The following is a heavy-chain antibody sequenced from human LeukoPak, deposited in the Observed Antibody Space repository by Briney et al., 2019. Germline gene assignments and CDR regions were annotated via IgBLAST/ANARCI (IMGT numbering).Heavy chain of an antibody. CDR1: GGSFSGYY. CDR3: ARDRGEPYYDILTGRYHDAFDI. D-gene: IGHD3-9*01. Sequence: SETLSLTCAVYGGSFSGYYWSWIRQPPGKGLEWIGEINHSGSTNYNPSLKSRVTISVDTSKNQFSLKLSSVTAADTAVYYCARDRGEPYYDILTGRYHDAFDIWGQGTMVTVSS. V-gene: IGHV4-34*01. J-gene: IGHJ3*02. CDR2: INHSGST.